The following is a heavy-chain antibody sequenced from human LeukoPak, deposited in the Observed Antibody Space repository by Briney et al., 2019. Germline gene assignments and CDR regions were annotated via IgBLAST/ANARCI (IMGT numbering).Heavy chain of an antibody. CDR3: AVVDSSGWYCHDY. Sequence: GGSLRLSCAASGFIFSTYSMSWVRQAPGKGLEWVSSIVKGRFTISRDISKNTLYLQMNSLRAEDTAVYYCAVVDSSGWYCHDYWGQGTLVTVSS. D-gene: IGHD6-19*01. CDR1: GFIFSTYS. CDR2: I. J-gene: IGHJ4*02. V-gene: IGHV3-21*01.